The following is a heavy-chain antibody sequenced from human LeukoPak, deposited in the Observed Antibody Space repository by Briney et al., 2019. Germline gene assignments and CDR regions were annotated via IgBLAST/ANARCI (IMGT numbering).Heavy chain of an antibody. J-gene: IGHJ3*02. V-gene: IGHV4-39*07. D-gene: IGHD3-22*01. CDR3: ARGGPRESMIVVDAFDI. CDR1: GGSISSSSYY. CDR2: IYYTGST. Sequence: SETLSLTCTVSGGSISSSSYYWGWIRQPPGKGLEWIVSIYYTGSTYYNPSLKSRVTISLDTSKNQFSLQLSSVTAADTAVYYCARGGPRESMIVVDAFDIWGQGTMVTVSS.